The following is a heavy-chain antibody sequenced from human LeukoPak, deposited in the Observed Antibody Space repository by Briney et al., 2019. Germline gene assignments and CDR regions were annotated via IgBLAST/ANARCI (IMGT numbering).Heavy chain of an antibody. J-gene: IGHJ5*02. D-gene: IGHD3-10*01. CDR2: IIPILGIA. Sequence: GASVKVSCKASGCTFSSYTISWVRQAPGQGLEWMGRIIPILGIANYAQKFQGRVTITADKSTCTAYMELSSLRSEDTAVYYCARDDYGSGRPWGQGTLVTVSS. CDR1: GCTFSSYT. CDR3: ARDDYGSGRP. V-gene: IGHV1-69*04.